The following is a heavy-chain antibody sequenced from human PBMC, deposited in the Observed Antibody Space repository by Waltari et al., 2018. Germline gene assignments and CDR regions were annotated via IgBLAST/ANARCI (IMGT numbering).Heavy chain of an antibody. J-gene: IGHJ4*02. Sequence: QVQLVQSGAEVRQPGASARFSCSASGDTFATYDLTWVRQAPGQGLEYMGWMNPNSGNTGYAQKFQGRLTFTGDTSIRTAYMELSSLTSEDTVVYYCASEPFYARWGQGTLVTVSS. V-gene: IGHV1-8*02. CDR3: ASEPFYAR. CDR2: MNPNSGNT. D-gene: IGHD2-2*01. CDR1: GDTFATYD.